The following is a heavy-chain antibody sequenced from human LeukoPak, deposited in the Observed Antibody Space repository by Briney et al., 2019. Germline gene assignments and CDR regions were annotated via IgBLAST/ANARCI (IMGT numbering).Heavy chain of an antibody. J-gene: IGHJ6*02. CDR3: ASYYYDSSGYHHQYYYYGMDV. CDR1: GYTFTSYD. V-gene: IGHV1-8*01. CDR2: MNPNSGNT. D-gene: IGHD3-22*01. Sequence: ASVTVSCKASGYTFTSYDINWVRQATGQGLEWMGWMNPNSGNTGYAQKFQGRVTMTRNTSISTAYMELSSLRSEDTAVYYCASYYYDSSGYHHQYYYYGMDVWGQGTTVTVSS.